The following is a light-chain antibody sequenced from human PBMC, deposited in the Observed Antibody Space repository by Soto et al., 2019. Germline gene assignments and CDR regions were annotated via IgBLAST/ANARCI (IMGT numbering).Light chain of an antibody. V-gene: IGLV3-25*03. CDR1: ALPNQY. Sequence: SYELTQPPSVSVSPGQTARITCSGDALPNQYAYWYHQKPGQAPVLVIYKDSERPSGIPERFSGSSSGTTVTLTISGVQAEDEADYYCQSADSSGTYVFGGGTKLTVL. J-gene: IGLJ3*02. CDR3: QSADSSGTYV. CDR2: KDS.